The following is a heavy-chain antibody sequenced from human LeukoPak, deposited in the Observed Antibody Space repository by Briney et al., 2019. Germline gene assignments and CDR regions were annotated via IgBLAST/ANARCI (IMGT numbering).Heavy chain of an antibody. CDR3: ASGPPFLKYFEY. CDR1: GFTFSRYA. D-gene: IGHD3-3*01. CDR2: ISGDRSTT. V-gene: IGHV3-23*01. J-gene: IGHJ4*02. Sequence: GGSLRLSCAASGFTFSRYAMSWVRQAPGKGLEWVSSISGDRSTTYYADSVKGRFTISRDDSNSALYLQMHSLRAEDTALYYCASGPPFLKYFEYWGQGTLVTVSS.